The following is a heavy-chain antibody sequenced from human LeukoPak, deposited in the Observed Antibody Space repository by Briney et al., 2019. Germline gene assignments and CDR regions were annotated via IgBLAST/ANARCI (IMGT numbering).Heavy chain of an antibody. V-gene: IGHV1-2*02. Sequence: GASVKVSCKASGYTFTGYYMHWVRQAPGQGLEWMGWINPNRGGTNYAQKFQGRVTMTRDTSISTAYMELSRLRSDDTAVYYCAKSRRHYYDSSGYYYWGQGTLVTVSS. J-gene: IGHJ4*02. CDR2: INPNRGGT. D-gene: IGHD3-22*01. CDR1: GYTFTGYY. CDR3: AKSRRHYYDSSGYYY.